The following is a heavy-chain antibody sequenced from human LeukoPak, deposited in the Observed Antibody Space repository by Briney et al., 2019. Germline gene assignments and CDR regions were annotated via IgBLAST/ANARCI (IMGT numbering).Heavy chain of an antibody. Sequence: PGGSLRLSCAASGFTFRNYGMNWVRQAPGKGLEWVTIIWYDGSNKYYADSVKGRFIISRDNAKISLYLQMNSLRDEDTAVYYCARTAVAGSLDYWGQGTLVTVSS. CDR3: ARTAVAGSLDY. V-gene: IGHV3-33*01. CDR1: GFTFRNYG. CDR2: IWYDGSNK. D-gene: IGHD6-19*01. J-gene: IGHJ4*02.